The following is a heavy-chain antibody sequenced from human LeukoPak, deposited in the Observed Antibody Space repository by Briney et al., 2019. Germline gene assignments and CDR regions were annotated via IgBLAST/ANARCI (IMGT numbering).Heavy chain of an antibody. J-gene: IGHJ4*02. CDR1: GFTFSSYG. CDR3: AKAFYYDSSGYSPFDY. V-gene: IGHV3-30*18. CDR2: ISYDGSNK. Sequence: GRSLRLSCAASGFTFSSYGMHWVRQAPGKGLEWVAVISYDGSNKYYADSVKGRFTISRDNSKNTLYLQMNSLRAEDTAVYYCAKAFYYDSSGYSPFDYWGQGTLVTVSS. D-gene: IGHD3-22*01.